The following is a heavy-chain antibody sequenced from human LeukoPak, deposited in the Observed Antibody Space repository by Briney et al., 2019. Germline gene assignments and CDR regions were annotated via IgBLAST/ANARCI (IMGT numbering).Heavy chain of an antibody. J-gene: IGHJ6*03. CDR2: INPNSGGT. D-gene: IGHD2-21*01. CDR3: ARQAYCVGDCYYYYMDV. Sequence: ASVKVSCKASGYTFTGYYMHWVRQAPGQGLEWMGWINPNSGGTNYAQKFQGRVTMTRDTSISTVYMELSRLRSDDTAVYYCARQAYCVGDCYYYYMDVWGKGTTVTVSS. V-gene: IGHV1-2*02. CDR1: GYTFTGYY.